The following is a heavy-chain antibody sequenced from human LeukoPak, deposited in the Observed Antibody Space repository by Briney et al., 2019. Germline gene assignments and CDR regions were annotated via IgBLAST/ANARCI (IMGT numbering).Heavy chain of an antibody. D-gene: IGHD3-10*01. CDR2: MNPNSGNT. J-gene: IGHJ5*02. Sequence: ASVKVSCKASGYTFTSYDINWVRQATGQGLEWMGWMNPNSGNTGYAQKFQGRVTMTRNTSISTAYMELSSLRSEDTAVYYCRLGSGSYYNGGAGFDPWGQGTLVTASS. V-gene: IGHV1-8*01. CDR1: GYTFTSYD. CDR3: RLGSGSYYNGGAGFDP.